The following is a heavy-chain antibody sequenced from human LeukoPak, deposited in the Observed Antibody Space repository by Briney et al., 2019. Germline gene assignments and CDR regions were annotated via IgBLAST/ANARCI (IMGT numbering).Heavy chain of an antibody. Sequence: SVKVSCKASGGTFTSYAISWVRQAPGQGLEWMGGIIPIFGTAHYAQKFQGRVTITTDESTSPAYMELSSLRSEDTAVYYCASYYGSGSYRENWFDPWGQGTLVTVSS. CDR3: ASYYGSGSYRENWFDP. CDR2: IIPIFGTA. CDR1: GGTFTSYA. D-gene: IGHD3-10*01. V-gene: IGHV1-69*05. J-gene: IGHJ5*02.